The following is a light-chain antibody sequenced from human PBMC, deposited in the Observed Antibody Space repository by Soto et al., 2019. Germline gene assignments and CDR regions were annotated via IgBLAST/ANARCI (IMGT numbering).Light chain of an antibody. Sequence: EIVLTQSPGTLSLSPGERANLSCRASQSASSNYFAWSPQKPCQPPRLLIYGASSRATGIPDRFSGSGSGTDFTLTISRMEPXDFAVYYCQQYGSSPPITFGQGTRLEIK. CDR3: QQYGSSPPIT. CDR2: GAS. J-gene: IGKJ5*01. V-gene: IGKV3-20*01. CDR1: QSASSNY.